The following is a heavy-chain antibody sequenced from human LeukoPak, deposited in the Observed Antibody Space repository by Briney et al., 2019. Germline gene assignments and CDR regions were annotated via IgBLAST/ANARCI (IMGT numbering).Heavy chain of an antibody. V-gene: IGHV3-30*18. CDR2: ISYDGSNK. Sequence: SGGSLRLSCAASGFTFSSYGMHWVRQAPGKGLEWVAVISYDGSNKYYADSVKGRFTISRDNSKNTLYLQMNRLRAEDTAVYYCAKDEGYFDYWGQGTLVTVSS. CDR1: GFTFSSYG. CDR3: AKDEGYFDY. J-gene: IGHJ4*02.